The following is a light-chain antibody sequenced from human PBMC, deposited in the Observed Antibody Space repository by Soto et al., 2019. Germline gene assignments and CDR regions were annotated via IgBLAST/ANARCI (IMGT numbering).Light chain of an antibody. Sequence: VLTQPASVSGSPGQSITISCTGTSSDVGGYNYVSWYQQHPGKAPKLMIYDVSNRPSGVSNRFSGSKSGNTASLTISGLQAEDEADYYFSSYTSSSTLYVFGTGTNVT. CDR2: DVS. V-gene: IGLV2-14*01. J-gene: IGLJ1*01. CDR3: SSYTSSSTLYV. CDR1: SSDVGGYNY.